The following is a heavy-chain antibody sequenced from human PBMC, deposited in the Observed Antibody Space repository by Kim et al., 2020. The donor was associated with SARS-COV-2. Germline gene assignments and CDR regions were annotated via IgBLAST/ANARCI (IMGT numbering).Heavy chain of an antibody. J-gene: IGHJ4*02. CDR1: GYSFTSYW. CDR3: ARQRNYYYDSSGLVDY. CDR2: IYPGDSDT. Sequence: GESLKISCKGSGYSFTSYWIGWVRQMPGKGLEWMGIIYPGDSDTRYSPSFQGQVTISADKSISTAYLQWSSLKASDTAMYYCARQRNYYYDSSGLVDYWGQGTLVTVSS. V-gene: IGHV5-51*01. D-gene: IGHD3-22*01.